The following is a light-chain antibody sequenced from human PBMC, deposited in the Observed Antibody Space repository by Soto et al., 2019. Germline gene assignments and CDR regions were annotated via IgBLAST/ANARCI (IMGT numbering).Light chain of an antibody. V-gene: IGLV2-23*02. CDR2: EVS. Sequence: QSALTQPASVSGSPGQSITISCSGTSSDVGSYNLVSWFQQHPGKAPKLMIYEVSKRPSGVSNRFSGSKSGNTASLTISGLHGEDEDDDYDYSYAGNTGYWVFGGGTKLTVL. J-gene: IGLJ3*02. CDR1: SSDVGSYNL. CDR3: YSYAGNTGYWV.